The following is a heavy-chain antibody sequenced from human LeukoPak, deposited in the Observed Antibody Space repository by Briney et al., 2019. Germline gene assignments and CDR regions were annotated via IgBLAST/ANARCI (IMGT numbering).Heavy chain of an antibody. Sequence: GGSLRLSCAASGFTFDDYAMTWVRQAPGKGLEWVSSISNSGFYIYYADSVKGRFVVSRDNANNSLYLQMNSLRDEDTAVYYCVTDGASDIWGQGTMVTVSS. V-gene: IGHV3-21*01. CDR2: ISNSGFYI. J-gene: IGHJ3*02. CDR3: VTDGASDI. CDR1: GFTFDDYA.